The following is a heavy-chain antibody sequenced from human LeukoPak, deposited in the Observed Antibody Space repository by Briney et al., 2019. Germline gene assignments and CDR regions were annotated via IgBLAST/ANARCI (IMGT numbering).Heavy chain of an antibody. CDR3: ARHDRPYSGHTFDY. D-gene: IGHD5-12*01. Sequence: SETLSLTCTVSGGSISSGNYYWSWIRQPPGKGLEWIGYIYYSGSTNYNPSLKSRVTISVDTSKNQFSLKLSSVTAADTAVYYCARHDRPYSGHTFDYWGQGTLVTVSS. CDR1: GGSISSGNYY. J-gene: IGHJ4*02. CDR2: IYYSGST. V-gene: IGHV4-61*01.